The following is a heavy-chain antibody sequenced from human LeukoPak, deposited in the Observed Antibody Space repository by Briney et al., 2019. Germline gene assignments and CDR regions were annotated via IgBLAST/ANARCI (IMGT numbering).Heavy chain of an antibody. CDR2: IYHSGST. Sequence: SETLSLTCAVSGYSISSGYYWGWIRQPPGKGLEWIGSIYHSGSTYYNPSLKSRVTISVDTSKNQFSLKLSSVTAADTAVYYCARGYSSGWYDAFDIWGQGTMVTDSS. V-gene: IGHV4-38-2*01. CDR3: ARGYSSGWYDAFDI. J-gene: IGHJ3*02. CDR1: GYSISSGYY. D-gene: IGHD6-19*01.